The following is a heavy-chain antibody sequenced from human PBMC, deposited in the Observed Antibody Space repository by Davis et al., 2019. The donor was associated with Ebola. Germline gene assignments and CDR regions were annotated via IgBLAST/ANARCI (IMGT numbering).Heavy chain of an antibody. D-gene: IGHD2-21*02. CDR2: IYYSGST. CDR1: GGSISSTSYY. Sequence: MPGGSLRLSCTVSGGSISSTSYYWGWIRQPPGKGLQWIGSIYYSGSTYYNPSLKSRFTISVDTSKNQFSLQLTSVTAADTAVYYCARGVGVVTATINDYWGQGTLVTVSS. CDR3: ARGVGVVTATINDY. J-gene: IGHJ4*02. V-gene: IGHV4-39*01.